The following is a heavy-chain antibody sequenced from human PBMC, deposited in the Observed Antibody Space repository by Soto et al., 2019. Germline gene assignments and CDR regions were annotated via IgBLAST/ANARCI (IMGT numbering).Heavy chain of an antibody. Sequence: GGSLRLSCAASGFTFSSYSMNWVRQAPGKGLEWVSSISSSSSYIYYADSVKGRFTISRDNAKNSLYLQMNSLRAEDTAVYYCEREGQRITIFGVVIMPYGMDVWGQGTTVTVSS. V-gene: IGHV3-21*01. J-gene: IGHJ6*02. CDR1: GFTFSSYS. D-gene: IGHD3-3*01. CDR3: EREGQRITIFGVVIMPYGMDV. CDR2: ISSSSSYI.